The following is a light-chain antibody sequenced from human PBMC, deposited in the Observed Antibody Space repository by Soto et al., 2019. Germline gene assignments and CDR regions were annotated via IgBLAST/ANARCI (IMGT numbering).Light chain of an antibody. Sequence: VLTQSPATLSLSPGERATLSCRASQSIHTSLAWYQQKSGKPPRLVIYDSTLRANGVPDRFGGSRSGTEFTLTINSLEPEDFAVYYCQQRNVWRPITFGQGTRLEIK. V-gene: IGKV3-11*01. CDR1: QSIHTS. CDR2: DST. CDR3: QQRNVWRPIT. J-gene: IGKJ5*01.